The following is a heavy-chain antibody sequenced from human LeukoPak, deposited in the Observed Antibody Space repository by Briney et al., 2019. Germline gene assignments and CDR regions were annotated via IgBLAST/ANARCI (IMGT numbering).Heavy chain of an antibody. D-gene: IGHD3-16*01. CDR1: GFTFTSYA. V-gene: IGHV3-23*01. CDR3: ARQGGLGAFDI. Sequence: GGSLSLSCAVSGFTFTSYAISWARQAPGEGLEWVSAISGSGGSTYYADSVKGRFTISRDNSKNTLYLQMNSLRAEDTAVYYCARQGGLGAFDIWGQGTMVTVSS. CDR2: ISGSGGST. J-gene: IGHJ3*02.